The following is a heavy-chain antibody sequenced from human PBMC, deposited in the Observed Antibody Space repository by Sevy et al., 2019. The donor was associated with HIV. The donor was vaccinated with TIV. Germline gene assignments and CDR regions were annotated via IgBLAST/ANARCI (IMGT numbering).Heavy chain of an antibody. Sequence: GGSLRLSCVASGFTFDSYWMHWVRQAPGKGLVWVSRINSDGSSTTYADSVKGRFTISRDNAKNTLSLQLNRLGAEDTAVYYCTRGDPIVPPAGYYYHMDVWGKGTTVTVSS. CDR3: TRGDPIVPPAGYYYHMDV. V-gene: IGHV3-74*01. CDR1: GFTFDSYW. CDR2: INSDGSST. J-gene: IGHJ6*03. D-gene: IGHD1-26*01.